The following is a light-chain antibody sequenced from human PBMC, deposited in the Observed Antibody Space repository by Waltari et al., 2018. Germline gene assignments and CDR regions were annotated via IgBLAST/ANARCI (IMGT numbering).Light chain of an antibody. CDR1: SSDVCGYNS. CDR2: DVS. Sequence: QSALTQPASVSGSPGQSITISCTGTSSDVCGYNSVPWYQQHPGKAPKLMIYDVSNRPSGVSNRFSGSKSGNTASLTISGLQAEDEADYYCSSYTSSSTRVFGTGTKVTVL. V-gene: IGLV2-14*03. J-gene: IGLJ1*01. CDR3: SSYTSSSTRV.